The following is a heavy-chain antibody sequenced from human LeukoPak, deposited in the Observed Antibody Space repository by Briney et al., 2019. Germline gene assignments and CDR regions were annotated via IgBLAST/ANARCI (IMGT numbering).Heavy chain of an antibody. J-gene: IGHJ4*02. CDR2: ISNSGDTV. D-gene: IGHD3-3*01. CDR1: GFTFSDYY. CDR3: ARDDPTLFWSGSPFY. Sequence: GGSLRLSCAASGFTFSDYYMTWLRQAPGKGLEWLSYISNSGDTVFYADSVKGRFTVPRDNAKRSLYLQIESLRAEDTAVYYCARDDPTLFWSGSPFYWGQGTLVPVSS. V-gene: IGHV3-11*04.